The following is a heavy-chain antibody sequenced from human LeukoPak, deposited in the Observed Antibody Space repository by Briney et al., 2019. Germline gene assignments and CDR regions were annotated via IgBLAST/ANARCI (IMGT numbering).Heavy chain of an antibody. D-gene: IGHD3-10*01. J-gene: IGHJ5*02. CDR1: GLTFSSYG. Sequence: PGGSLRLSCAASGLTFSSYGMHWVRQAPGKGLEWVAVISYDGSNKYYADSVKGRFIISRDNSKNTLYLQMNSLRAEDTAVYYCAKEATSIWFGEFRGFDPWGQGTLVTVSS. CDR2: ISYDGSNK. V-gene: IGHV3-30*18. CDR3: AKEATSIWFGEFRGFDP.